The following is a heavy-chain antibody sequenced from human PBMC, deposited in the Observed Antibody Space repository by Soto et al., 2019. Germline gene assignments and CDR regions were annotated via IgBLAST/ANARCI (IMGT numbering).Heavy chain of an antibody. CDR1: GYSVTSSDYY. V-gene: IGHV4-39*01. D-gene: IGHD3-10*01. CDR2: MFYSGLT. CDR3: APLSVSLSGPYGIHV. Sequence: SETLSLTCSVSGYSVTSSDYYWAWIRQPPGKGLEWIGSMFYSGLTYYNPSLKSRVTLSVDTXXXXXXXXXXXXTXADTAVYYCAPLSVSLSGPYGIHVWGQGTTVTVSS. J-gene: IGHJ6*02.